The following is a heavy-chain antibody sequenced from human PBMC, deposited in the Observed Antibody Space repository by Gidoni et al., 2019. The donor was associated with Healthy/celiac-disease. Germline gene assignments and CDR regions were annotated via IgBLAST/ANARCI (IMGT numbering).Heavy chain of an antibody. Sequence: QVQLQESGPGLVKPSETLSLTCTVSGGSISSYYWSWIRQPPGKGMEWIGYIYYSGSTNYNPSLKSRVTISVDTSKNQFSLKLSSVTAADTAVYYCARVRYTYSSSWRGSYYYGMDVWGQGTTVTVSS. CDR2: IYYSGST. J-gene: IGHJ6*02. CDR3: ARVRYTYSSSWRGSYYYGMDV. D-gene: IGHD6-13*01. V-gene: IGHV4-59*01. CDR1: GGSISSYY.